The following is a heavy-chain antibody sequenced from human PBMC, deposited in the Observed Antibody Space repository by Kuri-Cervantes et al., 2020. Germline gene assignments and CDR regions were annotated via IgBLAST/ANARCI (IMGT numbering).Heavy chain of an antibody. J-gene: IGHJ4*02. CDR1: GFMFSSYW. V-gene: IGHV3-7*01. CDR3: ARVRFGDYANDY. D-gene: IGHD3-10*01. CDR2: IKPDGSEK. Sequence: GESLKISCIASGFMFSSYWMSWVRQAPGKGLECVANIKPDGSEKNYVDSVKGRFTISRDNGKNTLYLQMNSLRAEETAVYYCARVRFGDYANDYWGQGTLVTVSS.